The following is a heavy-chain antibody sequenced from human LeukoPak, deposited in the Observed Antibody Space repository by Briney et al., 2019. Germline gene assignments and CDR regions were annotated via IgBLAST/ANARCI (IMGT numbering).Heavy chain of an antibody. J-gene: IGHJ4*02. CDR2: ISSSGSTI. V-gene: IGHV3-48*03. Sequence: GGSLRLSCAASGFTFSSYEMNWVRQAPGKGLEWVSYISSSGSTIYYADSVKGRFTISRDNAKNSLYLQMNSLRAVDTAVYYCARDVGQQLGPVFDYWGQGTLVTVSS. CDR3: ARDVGQQLGPVFDY. CDR1: GFTFSSYE. D-gene: IGHD6-13*01.